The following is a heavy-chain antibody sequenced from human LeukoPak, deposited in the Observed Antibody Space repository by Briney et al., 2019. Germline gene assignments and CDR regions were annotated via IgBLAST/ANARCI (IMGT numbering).Heavy chain of an antibody. J-gene: IGHJ4*02. Sequence: PGGSLRLSCAASGFTFSTYSMNWVRQAPGKGLEWVSYITRSSSAIYYADSVEGRFTISRDNAKNSLYLQMNNLRDEDTAVYYCARESSIDYWGQGTLVTVSS. V-gene: IGHV3-48*02. CDR3: ARESSIDY. CDR2: ITRSSSAI. CDR1: GFTFSTYS.